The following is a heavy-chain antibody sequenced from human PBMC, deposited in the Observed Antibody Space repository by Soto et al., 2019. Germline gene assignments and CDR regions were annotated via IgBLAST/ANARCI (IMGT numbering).Heavy chain of an antibody. J-gene: IGHJ4*02. D-gene: IGHD3-22*01. CDR2: IWYDGSNK. V-gene: IGHV3-33*01. CDR3: ARYYDSSGYPRYYFVY. Sequence: QVQLVESGGGVVQPGRSLRLSCAASGFTFSSYGMHWVRQAPGKGLEWVAVIWYDGSNKYYADSVKGRFTISRDNSKNTLYLEMNSLRAEDTAVYYCARYYDSSGYPRYYFVYWGQGTLVTVSS. CDR1: GFTFSSYG.